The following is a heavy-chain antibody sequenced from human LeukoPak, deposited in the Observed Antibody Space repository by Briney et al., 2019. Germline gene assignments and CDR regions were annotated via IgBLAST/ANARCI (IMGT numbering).Heavy chain of an antibody. V-gene: IGHV3-48*01. CDR2: FSVDLKTI. J-gene: IGHJ3*02. CDR1: GFTFSSYA. Sequence: PGGSLRLSCAASGFTFSSYAMSWVRQAPGKGLEWVSYFSVDLKTIDYAESVRGRFTVSRDNARKSLHLQMNSLRVEDTAMYFCARDSSWAFDIWGQGTMVTVSS. CDR3: ARDSSWAFDI.